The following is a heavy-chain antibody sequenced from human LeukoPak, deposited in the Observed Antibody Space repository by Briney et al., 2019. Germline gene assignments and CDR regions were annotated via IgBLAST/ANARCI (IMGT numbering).Heavy chain of an antibody. CDR3: ARASKYSGYDYTLGYYYYYMDV. CDR1: GGTFSSYA. CDR2: IIPIFGTA. J-gene: IGHJ6*03. Sequence: GASVKVSCKASGGTFSSYAISWVRQAPGQGLEWMGGIIPIFGTANYAQKFQGRVTITTDESTSTAYMELSSLRSEDTAVYYCARASKYSGYDYTLGYYYYYMDVWGKGTTVTVSS. V-gene: IGHV1-69*05. D-gene: IGHD5-12*01.